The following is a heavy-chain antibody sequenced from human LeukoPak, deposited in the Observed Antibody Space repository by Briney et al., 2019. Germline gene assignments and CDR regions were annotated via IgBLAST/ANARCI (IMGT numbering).Heavy chain of an antibody. CDR3: AKASYYDFWSGYYTI. Sequence: GGSLRLSCAASGFTFDDYAMGWVRQARGKGVEWVSGISWNSGSIGYADSVKGRFTISRDNAKNSLYLQMNSLRAEDTALYYCAKASYYDFWSGYYTIWGQGTLVTVSS. D-gene: IGHD3-3*01. CDR1: GFTFDDYA. CDR2: ISWNSGSI. V-gene: IGHV3-9*01. J-gene: IGHJ4*02.